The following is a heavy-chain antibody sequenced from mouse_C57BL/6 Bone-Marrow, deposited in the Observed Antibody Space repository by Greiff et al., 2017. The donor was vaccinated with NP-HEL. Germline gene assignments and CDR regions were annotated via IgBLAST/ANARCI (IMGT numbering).Heavy chain of an antibody. CDR1: GYTFTSYG. CDR3: ARDGNYVWFAY. D-gene: IGHD2-1*01. J-gene: IGHJ3*01. CDR2: IYPRSGNT. V-gene: IGHV1-81*01. Sequence: QVHVKQSGAELARPGASVKLSCKASGYTFTSYGISWVKQRTGQGLEWIGEIYPRSGNTYYNEKFKGKATLTADKSSSTAYMELRSLTSEDSAVYFCARDGNYVWFAYWGQGTLVTVSA.